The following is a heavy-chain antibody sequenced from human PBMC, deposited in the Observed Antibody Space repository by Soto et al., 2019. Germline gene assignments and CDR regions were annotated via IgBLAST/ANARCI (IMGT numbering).Heavy chain of an antibody. D-gene: IGHD1-26*01. V-gene: IGHV1-2*02. J-gene: IGHJ3*02. CDR2: INPNTGGT. CDR1: GYTFTSNY. Sequence: GASVKVSCKASGYTFTSNYIHWVRQAPGQGLEWVGWINPNTGGTNYAQKFQGRVTMTRDTSISTAYMELSTLKSDDAAVYYCARLMDPYSGPHLDIWGQGTMVNVS. CDR3: ARLMDPYSGPHLDI.